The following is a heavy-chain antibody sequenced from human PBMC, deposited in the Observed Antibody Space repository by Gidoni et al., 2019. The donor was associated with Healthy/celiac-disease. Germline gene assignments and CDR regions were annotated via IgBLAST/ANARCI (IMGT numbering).Heavy chain of an antibody. CDR2: ISYDGSNK. CDR1: GFNFSSYG. J-gene: IGHJ4*02. CDR3: AKEKSYSGYDFGSFDY. D-gene: IGHD5-12*01. Sequence: QVQLVESGGGVVQPGRSLRLSWAASGFNFSSYGMHWGRQAPGKGLGCVAVISYDGSNKYYADSVKGRFTISRDNSKNTLYLQMNSLRAEDTAVYYCAKEKSYSGYDFGSFDYWGQGTLVTVSS. V-gene: IGHV3-30*18.